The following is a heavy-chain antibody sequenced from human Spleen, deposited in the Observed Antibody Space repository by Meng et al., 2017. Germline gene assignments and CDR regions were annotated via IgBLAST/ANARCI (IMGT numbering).Heavy chain of an antibody. CDR2: IYWDDDK. Sequence: SGHTLVKPTQTPTLTCTFSGFSLSTSGGGVGWIRQPPGKALEWLAYIYWDDDKRYSPRLKSRLTITKYPSKNQVVLTMTNMDPVNIGTYYCAHRRHRDGNNFGFDYWGQGTLVTVSS. CDR3: AHRRHRDGNNFGFDY. J-gene: IGHJ4*02. D-gene: IGHD5-24*01. V-gene: IGHV2-5*02. CDR1: GFSLSTSGGG.